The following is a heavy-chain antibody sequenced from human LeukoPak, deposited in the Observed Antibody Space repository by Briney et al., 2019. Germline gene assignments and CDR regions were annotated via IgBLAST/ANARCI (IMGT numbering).Heavy chain of an antibody. J-gene: IGHJ4*02. Sequence: SXXXSLTCTVSGGSISSSSYYWGWIRQPPGKGLEWIGSIYYSGSTYYNPSLKSRVTISVDTSKHQFSLKLSSVTAADTAVYYCARALEYYDFWSGYSYFDYWGQGTLVTVSS. D-gene: IGHD3-3*01. V-gene: IGHV4-39*01. CDR1: GGSISSSSYY. CDR2: IYYSGST. CDR3: ARALEYYDFWSGYSYFDY.